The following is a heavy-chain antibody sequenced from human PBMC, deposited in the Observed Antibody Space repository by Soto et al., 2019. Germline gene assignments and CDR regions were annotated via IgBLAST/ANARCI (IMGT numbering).Heavy chain of an antibody. J-gene: IGHJ3*02. CDR2: IYYSGST. D-gene: IGHD1-7*01. Sequence: SETLSLTCTVSGGSISSSSYYWGWIRQPPGKGLEWIGSIYYSGSTYYNPSLKSRVTISVDTSKNQFSLKLSSVTAADTAVYYCARSDRYNWNYVAFDIWGQGTMVTVSS. V-gene: IGHV4-39*01. CDR1: GGSISSSSYY. CDR3: ARSDRYNWNYVAFDI.